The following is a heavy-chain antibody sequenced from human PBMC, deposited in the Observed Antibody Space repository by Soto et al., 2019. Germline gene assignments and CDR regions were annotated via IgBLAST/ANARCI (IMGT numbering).Heavy chain of an antibody. CDR2: IRSGSDTI. J-gene: IGHJ3*02. D-gene: IGHD3-3*01. CDR3: ARDQFYAFDI. Sequence: GGSLRLSCVSYGFTFSSYSVNWVRQAPGKGLEWISYIRSGSDTIYYADSVKGRFTSSRDNAKSSLYLQMNNLSDEDTAVYYCARDQFYAFDIWGQGTVVTVSS. CDR1: GFTFSSYS. V-gene: IGHV3-48*02.